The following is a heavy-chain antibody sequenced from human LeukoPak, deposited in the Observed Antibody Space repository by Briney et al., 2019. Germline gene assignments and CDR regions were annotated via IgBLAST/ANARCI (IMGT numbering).Heavy chain of an antibody. Sequence: GESLKISCKGSGYSFTSYWIGWVRQMPGKGLEWMGIIYPGDSDIRYSPSFQGQVTISADKSISTAYLQWSSLKASDTAMYYCARQSLSYYYGSGSYRHYYYYYMDVWGKGTTVTVSS. D-gene: IGHD3-10*01. CDR3: ARQSLSYYYGSGSYRHYYYYYMDV. CDR2: IYPGDSDI. CDR1: GYSFTSYW. V-gene: IGHV5-51*01. J-gene: IGHJ6*03.